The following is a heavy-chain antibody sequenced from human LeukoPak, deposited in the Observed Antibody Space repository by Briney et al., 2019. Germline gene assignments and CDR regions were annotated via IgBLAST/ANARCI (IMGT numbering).Heavy chain of an antibody. V-gene: IGHV1-69*04. CDR2: IIPILGIA. D-gene: IGHD3-10*01. Sequence: GASVKVSCKASGGTFISYAISWVRQAPGQGLEWMGRIIPILGIANYAQKFQGRVTITADKSTSTAYMELSSLRSEDTAVYHCARRAQTGDYYYGMDVWGQGTTVTVSS. CDR3: ARRAQTGDYYYGMDV. J-gene: IGHJ6*02. CDR1: GGTFISYA.